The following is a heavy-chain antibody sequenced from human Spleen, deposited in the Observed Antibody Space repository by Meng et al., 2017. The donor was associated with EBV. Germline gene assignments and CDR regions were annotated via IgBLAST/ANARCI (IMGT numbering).Heavy chain of an antibody. CDR2: ITPDGGRT. Sequence: VQVVESGGTLVQPGGSLRLSCATSGFSFRAYWMHWVRQVPGKGLQWVSRITPDGGRTDYADSVQGRFTISRDNAAKTLYLQMKSLRPEDTAVYYCSRDLMGPDDWWGQGTLVTVFS. CDR1: GFSFRAYW. V-gene: IGHV3-74*01. J-gene: IGHJ4*02. CDR3: SRDLMGPDDW. D-gene: IGHD1-26*01.